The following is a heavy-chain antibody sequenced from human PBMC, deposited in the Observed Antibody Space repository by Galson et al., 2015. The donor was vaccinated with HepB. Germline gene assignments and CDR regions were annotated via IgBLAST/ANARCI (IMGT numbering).Heavy chain of an antibody. CDR3: ARGGGSYYRTGDY. Sequence: SLRLSCAASGFTFSSYSRNRVRQAPGKGLEWVSSISSSSSYIYYADSVKGRFTISRDNAKNSLYLQMNSLRAEDTAVYYCARGGGSYYRTGDYWGQGTLVTVSS. V-gene: IGHV3-21*01. CDR1: GFTFSSYS. J-gene: IGHJ4*02. CDR2: ISSSSSYI. D-gene: IGHD1-26*01.